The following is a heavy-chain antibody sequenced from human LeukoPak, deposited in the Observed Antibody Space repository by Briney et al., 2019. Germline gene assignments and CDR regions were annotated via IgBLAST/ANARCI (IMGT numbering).Heavy chain of an antibody. D-gene: IGHD6-13*01. CDR1: GFTFSSYG. V-gene: IGHV3-30*18. Sequence: GRSLRLSCAASGFTFSSYGVHWVRQAPGKGLEWVAVISYDGSNKYYADSVKGRFTISRDNSKNTLYLQMNSLRAEDTAVYYCAKTTVYSSSWYYFDYWGQGTLVTVSS. J-gene: IGHJ4*02. CDR2: ISYDGSNK. CDR3: AKTTVYSSSWYYFDY.